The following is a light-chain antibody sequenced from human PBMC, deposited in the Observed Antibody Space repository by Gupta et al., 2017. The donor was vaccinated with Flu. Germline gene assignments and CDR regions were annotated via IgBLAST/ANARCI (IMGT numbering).Light chain of an antibody. CDR2: DAS. V-gene: IGKV1-33*01. CDR3: LQYDFLPIS. J-gene: IGKJ5*01. Sequence: DIQMTQSPSSLSASVGDRVTITCQASQDISNYLNWYQQRPGEAPKLLIYDASNLETGVPSRFSGSGSGTHFTLTISSLQPEDIATYHCLQYDFLPISFGQGTRLEIK. CDR1: QDISNY.